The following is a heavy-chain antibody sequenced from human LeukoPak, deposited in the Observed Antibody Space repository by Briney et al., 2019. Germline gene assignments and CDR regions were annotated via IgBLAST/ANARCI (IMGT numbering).Heavy chain of an antibody. CDR1: GYSFTSYW. J-gene: IGHJ5*02. Sequence: GESLKISCKGPGYSFTSYWIGWVRQMPGKGLEWMGIIYPGDSDTRYSPSFQGQVTISADKSISTAYLQWSSLKASDTAMYYCARRYCSGGSCYFPWGQGTLVTVSS. V-gene: IGHV5-51*01. D-gene: IGHD2-15*01. CDR3: ARRYCSGGSCYFP. CDR2: IYPGDSDT.